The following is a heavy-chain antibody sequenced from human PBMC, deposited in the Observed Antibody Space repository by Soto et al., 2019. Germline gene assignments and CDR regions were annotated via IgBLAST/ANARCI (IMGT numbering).Heavy chain of an antibody. V-gene: IGHV2-5*02. J-gene: IGHJ6*02. CDR2: IYWDDDR. CDR3: AHASISPYYYYGMDV. CDR1: GFSLSTSGVG. Sequence: VSGPTLVNPTQTLTLTCTFSGFSLSTSGVGVGWIRQPPGKALEWLAVIYWDDDRRYSPSLKSRLTITKDTSKNQVVLTMTNMDPVYTGTYYCAHASISPYYYYGMDVWGQGTTVTVSS. D-gene: IGHD1-20*01.